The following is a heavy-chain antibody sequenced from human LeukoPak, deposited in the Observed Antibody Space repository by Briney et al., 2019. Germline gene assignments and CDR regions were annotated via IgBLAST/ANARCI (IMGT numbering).Heavy chain of an antibody. CDR1: GGSISSSNYY. CDR2: IYYSGST. Sequence: KASETLSLTCTVSGGSISSSNYYWGWIRQPPGKGLEWIASIYYSGSTYYNPSLKSRVTISVDTSKNQFSLKLYSVTAADTAVYYCARAKGGSTNLYYYYYMDVWGKGTTVTVSS. V-gene: IGHV4-39*01. CDR3: ARAKGGSTNLYYYYYMDV. J-gene: IGHJ6*03.